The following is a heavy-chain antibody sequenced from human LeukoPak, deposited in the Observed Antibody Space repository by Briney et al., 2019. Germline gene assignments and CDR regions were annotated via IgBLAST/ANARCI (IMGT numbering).Heavy chain of an antibody. CDR3: ARDVPAANDYGMDV. V-gene: IGHV4-59*01. J-gene: IGHJ6*02. Sequence: SETLSLTCTVSGGSISSYYWSWIRQPPGKGLEWIGYIYYSGSTNYNPSLKSRVTISVDTSKNQFSLKPSSVTAADTAVYYCARDVPAANDYGMDVWGQGTTVTVSS. CDR2: IYYSGST. D-gene: IGHD2-2*01. CDR1: GGSISSYY.